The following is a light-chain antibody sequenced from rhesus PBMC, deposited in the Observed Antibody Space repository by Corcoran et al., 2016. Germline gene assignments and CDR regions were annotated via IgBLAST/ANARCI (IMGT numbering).Light chain of an antibody. CDR2: EVS. J-gene: IGKJ1*01. CDR1: QSLLDSEDGNTY. Sequence: DIVMTQTPLSLPVTPGEPASISCRSSQSLLDSEDGNTYLDWYLQKPGQSPQLLIYEVSNRASGVPDRFSGSGSDTDFTMKISRVEAEDVGVYYCMQALEFPPPFGQGTKVEIK. CDR3: MQALEFPPP. V-gene: IGKV2-104*02.